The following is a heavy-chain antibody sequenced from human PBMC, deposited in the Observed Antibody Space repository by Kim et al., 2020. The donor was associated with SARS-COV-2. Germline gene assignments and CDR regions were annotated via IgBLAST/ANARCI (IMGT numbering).Heavy chain of an antibody. D-gene: IGHD3-3*01. Sequence: GGSLRLSCAASGFTFSDYYMSWIRQAPGKGLEWVSYISSSGSTIYYADSVKGRFTISRDNAKNSLYLQMNSLRAEDTAVYYCARDRTRTIFGLGHMDVWGKGTTVTVSS. CDR3: ARDRTRTIFGLGHMDV. J-gene: IGHJ6*03. CDR1: GFTFSDYY. CDR2: ISSSGSTI. V-gene: IGHV3-11*01.